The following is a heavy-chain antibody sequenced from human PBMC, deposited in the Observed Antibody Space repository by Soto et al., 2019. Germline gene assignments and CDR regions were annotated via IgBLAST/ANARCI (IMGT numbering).Heavy chain of an antibody. CDR1: GGSVSSGSYY. D-gene: IGHD3-10*01. Sequence: SSETLSLTCTVSGGSVSSGSYYWSWIRQPPGKGLEWIGYIYYSGSTNYNPSLKSRVTISVDTSKNQFSLKLSSVTAADTAVCYCARTIYYYASGSQLDYWGQGTLVTVSS. CDR2: IYYSGST. CDR3: ARTIYYYASGSQLDY. V-gene: IGHV4-61*01. J-gene: IGHJ4*02.